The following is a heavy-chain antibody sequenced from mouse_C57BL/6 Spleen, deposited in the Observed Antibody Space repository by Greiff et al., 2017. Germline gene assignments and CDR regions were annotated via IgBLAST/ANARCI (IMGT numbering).Heavy chain of an antibody. CDR1: GFSLTSYG. J-gene: IGHJ2*01. CDR2: IWSGGST. CDR3: ARGLLRYLDY. D-gene: IGHD1-1*01. V-gene: IGHV2-2*01. Sequence: VQLVESGPGLVQPSQSLSITCPVSGFSLTSYGVHWVRQSPGKGLEWLGVIWSGGSTDYNAAFISRLSISKDNSKSQVFFKMNSLQADDTSIYYCARGLLRYLDYWGQGTTLTVSS.